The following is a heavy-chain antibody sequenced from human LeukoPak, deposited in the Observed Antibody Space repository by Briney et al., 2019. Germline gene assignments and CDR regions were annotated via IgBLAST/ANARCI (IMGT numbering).Heavy chain of an antibody. CDR3: ARVPPGSFDY. Sequence: ASVKVSCKASGYTFTGYYMHWVRQAPGQGLEWMGWISAYNGNTNYAQKLQGRVTMTTDTSTSTAYMELRSLRSDDTAVYYCARVPPGSFDYWGQGTLVTVSS. D-gene: IGHD1-14*01. CDR1: GYTFTGYY. J-gene: IGHJ4*02. CDR2: ISAYNGNT. V-gene: IGHV1-18*04.